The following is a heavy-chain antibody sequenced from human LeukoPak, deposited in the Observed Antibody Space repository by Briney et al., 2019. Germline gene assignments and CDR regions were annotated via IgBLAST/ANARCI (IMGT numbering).Heavy chain of an antibody. CDR1: GGSISPYY. V-gene: IGHV4-59*01. CDR2: IHYSGST. J-gene: IGHJ4*02. D-gene: IGHD1-7*01. Sequence: SETLSLTCTVSGGSISPYYWSWIRQPPGKGLEWIGYIHYSGSTNYNPSLKSRVTISLNTSKNQVSLNLNSLTTADTAVYYCARGGLTGTADNWGQGTLVTVSS. CDR3: ARGGLTGTADN.